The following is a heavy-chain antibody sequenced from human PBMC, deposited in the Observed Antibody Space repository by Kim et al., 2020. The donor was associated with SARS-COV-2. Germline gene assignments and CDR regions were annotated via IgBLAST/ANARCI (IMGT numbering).Heavy chain of an antibody. CDR1: DGSFSDYF. V-gene: IGHV4-34*01. Sequence: SETLSLTCAVYDGSFSDYFWSWIRQPPGEGLEWIAEIHHSGNTNYNPYPKRRVTISVDTNKKQISLKVFYVTGADTAVEYCARTYYGFGYWGQGTRGTFS. J-gene: IGHJ4*02. D-gene: IGHD3-22*01. CDR2: IHHSGNT. CDR3: ARTYYGFGY.